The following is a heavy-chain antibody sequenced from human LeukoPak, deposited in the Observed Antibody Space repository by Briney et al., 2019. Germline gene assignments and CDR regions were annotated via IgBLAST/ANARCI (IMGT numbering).Heavy chain of an antibody. Sequence: GGSLRLSCAASGFTFSSYSMNWVRQAPGKGLEWVSSIGSSSSYIYYADSVKGRFTISRDNAKNSLYLQMNSLRAEDTAVYYCARDFYRTYYYDSSGPDWYFDLWGRGTLVTVSS. CDR1: GFTFSSYS. V-gene: IGHV3-21*01. D-gene: IGHD3-22*01. J-gene: IGHJ2*01. CDR3: ARDFYRTYYYDSSGPDWYFDL. CDR2: IGSSSSYI.